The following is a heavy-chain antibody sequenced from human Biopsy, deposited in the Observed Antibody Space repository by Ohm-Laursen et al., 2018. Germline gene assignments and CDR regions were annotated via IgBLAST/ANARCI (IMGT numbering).Heavy chain of an antibody. D-gene: IGHD6-13*01. V-gene: IGHV2-70*11. CDR2: VDWDDYK. J-gene: IGHJ6*02. CDR1: GFSLSARGMC. Sequence: TQTLTLTCSFSGFSLSARGMCVSWIRQAPGKALEWLARVDWDDYKDYSASLQTKLSIPKDTSNDQVVLTVNNVDPADTATYYCARTPILIVSAGLVYRHRRHLQGMDVWGQGIAVTVS. CDR3: ARTPILIVSAGLVYRHRRHLQGMDV.